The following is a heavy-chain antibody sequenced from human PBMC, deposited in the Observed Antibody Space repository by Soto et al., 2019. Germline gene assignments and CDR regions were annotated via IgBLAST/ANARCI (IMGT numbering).Heavy chain of an antibody. D-gene: IGHD3-16*01. V-gene: IGHV1-8*01. CDR3: ARGNPFNYAGFDV. Sequence: GASVKVSCKASGYTFSDFDINWPRQAAGQGPEWMGWMNAKSGDTFSAQRFQGKFSMTWDTSLNTAYMEVGSLTSDDAAIYYCARGNPFNYAGFDVWGQGTTVTVSS. CDR2: MNAKSGDT. CDR1: GYTFSDFD. J-gene: IGHJ6*02.